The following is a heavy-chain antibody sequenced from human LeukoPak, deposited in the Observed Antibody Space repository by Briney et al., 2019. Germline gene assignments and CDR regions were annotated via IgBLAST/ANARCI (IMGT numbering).Heavy chain of an antibody. CDR2: IYHSGST. D-gene: IGHD3-16*02. Sequence: SETLSLTCAVSGGSISSGGYSWIWIRQPPGKGLEWIGYIYHSGSTYYNPSLKSRVTISVDRPKNQFSLKLSSVTAADTAVYYCARGGGDIGLFDHWGQGTLVTVSS. CDR3: ARGGGDIGLFDH. CDR1: GGSISSGGYS. V-gene: IGHV4-30-2*01. J-gene: IGHJ4*02.